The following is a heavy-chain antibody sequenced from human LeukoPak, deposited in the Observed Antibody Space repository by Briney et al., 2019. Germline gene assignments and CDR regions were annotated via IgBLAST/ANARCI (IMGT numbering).Heavy chain of an antibody. Sequence: SETLSLTCTVSGGSISSGYHYWGWIRQPPGKGLEWIGSIYESGRTPYNPSLRSRITISVDTSKNQFSLELSSVTAADTAVYYCARGDSSSWSLFDYWGQGTLVTVSS. CDR3: ARGDSSSWSLFDY. J-gene: IGHJ4*02. D-gene: IGHD6-13*01. V-gene: IGHV4-39*01. CDR2: IYESGRT. CDR1: GGSISSGYHY.